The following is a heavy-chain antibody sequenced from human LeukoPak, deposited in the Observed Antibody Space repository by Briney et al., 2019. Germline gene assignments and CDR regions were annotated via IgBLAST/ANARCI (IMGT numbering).Heavy chain of an antibody. CDR3: AKDPLGIVVVPAAAPDDY. D-gene: IGHD2-2*03. J-gene: IGHJ4*02. Sequence: GGSLRLSCAASGFTFSSYAMSWVRQAPGKGLEWVSAISGSGGSTYYADSVKGRFTISRDNSKNTLYLQMNSLRAGDTAVYYCAKDPLGIVVVPAAAPDDYWGQGTLVTVSS. CDR2: ISGSGGST. CDR1: GFTFSSYA. V-gene: IGHV3-23*01.